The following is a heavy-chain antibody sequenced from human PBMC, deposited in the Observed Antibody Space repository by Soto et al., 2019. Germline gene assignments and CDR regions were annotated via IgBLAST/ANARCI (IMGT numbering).Heavy chain of an antibody. D-gene: IGHD3-22*01. J-gene: IGHJ4*02. CDR2: LYYGRSA. Sequence: QVQLQESGPGLLKPSETLSLTWAVSGDYISSYYCMWIRQPPGKGLESIGYLYYGRSANYNPSLKSRVTLSVDTSTNQCSLTLSSMTAADTAVYYCALRSMAVVPEYWGQGTLVTVSS. V-gene: IGHV4-59*01. CDR1: GDYISSYY. CDR3: ALRSMAVVPEY.